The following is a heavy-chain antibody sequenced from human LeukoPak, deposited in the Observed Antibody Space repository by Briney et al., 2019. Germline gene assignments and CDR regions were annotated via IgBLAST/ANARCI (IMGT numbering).Heavy chain of an antibody. D-gene: IGHD3-10*01. V-gene: IGHV3-30*04. CDR3: AREFYGSASPFDY. J-gene: IGHJ4*02. CDR2: ISYNGSNK. Sequence: GGSLRLSCAASGFTFSSYAMHWVRQAPGKGLEWVAVISYNGSNKYYADSVKGRFTISRDNSKNTLYLQMNSLRAEDTAVYYCAREFYGSASPFDYWGQGTLVTVSS. CDR1: GFTFSSYA.